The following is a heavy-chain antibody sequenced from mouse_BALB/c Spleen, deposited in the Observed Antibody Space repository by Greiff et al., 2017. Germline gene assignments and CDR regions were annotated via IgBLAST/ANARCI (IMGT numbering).Heavy chain of an antibody. CDR1: GYSITSDYA. Sequence: EVQLQQSGPGLVKPSQSLSLTCTVTGYSITSDYAWNWIRQFPGNKLEWMGYISYSGSTSYNPSLKSRISITRDTSKNQFFLQLNSVTTEDTATYYCAREYYGAFAYWGQGTLVTVSA. J-gene: IGHJ3*01. D-gene: IGHD1-2*01. CDR3: AREYYGAFAY. V-gene: IGHV3-2*02. CDR2: ISYSGST.